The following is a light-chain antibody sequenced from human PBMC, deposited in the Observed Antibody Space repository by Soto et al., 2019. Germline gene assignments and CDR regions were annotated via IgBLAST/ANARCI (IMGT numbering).Light chain of an antibody. J-gene: IGKJ4*01. Sequence: DIQMTQSPSSLSASVGDRVTITCRASQSISSYLNWYQQKAVKAPEVLIYAASNLESGVPARFSGSGSGTDFTLAISSLQPDDSAIYYCQQTYSTPLTFGGGTKVEI. V-gene: IGKV1-39*01. CDR1: QSISSY. CDR3: QQTYSTPLT. CDR2: AAS.